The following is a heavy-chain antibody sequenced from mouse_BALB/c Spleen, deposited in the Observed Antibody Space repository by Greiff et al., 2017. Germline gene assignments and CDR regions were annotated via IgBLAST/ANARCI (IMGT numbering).Heavy chain of an antibody. CDR3: ARDGLLRAMDY. J-gene: IGHJ4*01. V-gene: IGHV2-9*02. CDR1: GFSLTSYG. D-gene: IGHD2-3*01. Sequence: VQGVESGPGLVAPSQSLSITCTVSGFSLTSYGVHWVRQPPGKGLEWLGVIWAGGSTNYNSALMSRLSISKDNSKSQVFLKMNSLQTDDTAMYYCARDGLLRAMDYWGQGTSVTVSS. CDR2: IWAGGST.